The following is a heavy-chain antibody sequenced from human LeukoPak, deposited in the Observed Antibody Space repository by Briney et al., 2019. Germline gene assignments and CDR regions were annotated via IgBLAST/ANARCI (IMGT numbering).Heavy chain of an antibody. J-gene: IGHJ5*02. CDR1: GGSFSGYY. V-gene: IGHV4-34*01. Sequence: SETLSLTCAVYGGSFSGYYWSWICQPPGKGLEWIGEINHSGSTNYNPSLKSRVTISVDTSKNQFYLKLSSVTAADTAVYYCARVVVMDWFDPWGQGTLVTVSS. D-gene: IGHD3-22*01. CDR2: INHSGST. CDR3: ARVVVMDWFDP.